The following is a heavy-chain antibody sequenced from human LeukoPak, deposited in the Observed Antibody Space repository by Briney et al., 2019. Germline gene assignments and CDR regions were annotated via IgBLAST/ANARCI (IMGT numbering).Heavy chain of an antibody. CDR2: ISAYNGNT. J-gene: IGHJ3*02. CDR3: AREIRLRYFDWLLSPLVGAFDI. Sequence: GASVKVSCKASGYTFTSYGITWVRQAPGQGLEWMGWISAYNGNTNYAQKLQGRVTMTTDTSASTAYMELRSLRSDDTAVYYCAREIRLRYFDWLLSPLVGAFDIWGQGTMVTVSS. D-gene: IGHD3-9*01. CDR1: GYTFTSYG. V-gene: IGHV1-18*01.